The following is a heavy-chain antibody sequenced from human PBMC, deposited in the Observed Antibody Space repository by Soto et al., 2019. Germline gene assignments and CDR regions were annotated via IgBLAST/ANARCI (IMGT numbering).Heavy chain of an antibody. CDR3: ARGLFNAYGGFYYFDF. V-gene: IGHV3-33*01. CDR1: GFTFSSYG. Sequence: GGSLRLSCAASGFTFSSYGMHWVRQAPGKGLEWVAVIWYDGSNKYYADSVKGRFTISRDNSKNTLYLQMHNLRAGDTAVYYCARGLFNAYGGFYYFDFWGQGTLVTVSS. D-gene: IGHD3-16*01. J-gene: IGHJ4*02. CDR2: IWYDGSNK.